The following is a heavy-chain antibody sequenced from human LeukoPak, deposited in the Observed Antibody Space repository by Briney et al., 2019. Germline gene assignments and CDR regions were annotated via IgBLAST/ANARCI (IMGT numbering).Heavy chain of an antibody. D-gene: IGHD4-17*01. V-gene: IGHV3-23*01. CDR2: IRRSGAST. CDR3: ASSHPTGITVSYFDY. J-gene: IGHJ4*02. Sequence: GGSLRLSCAASGFTFSSYAMSWVRQAPGKGLEWVSAIRRSGASTYYAASVTGPFTISRHNSKITLYLQMTSLRADDTAVYYCASSHPTGITVSYFDYWGQGTLVTVSS. CDR1: GFTFSSYA.